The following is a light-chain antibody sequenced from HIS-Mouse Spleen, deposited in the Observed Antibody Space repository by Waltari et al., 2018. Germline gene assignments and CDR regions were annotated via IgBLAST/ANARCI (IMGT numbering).Light chain of an antibody. CDR2: GAS. J-gene: IGKJ2*01. CDR1: QSVSSN. CDR3: QQYNNWSPYT. Sequence: EIVMTQSPATLSVSPGDRATLSCRASQSVSSNLAWYQQKPGQAPRLLIYGASTRATGIPARFSGSGSGTEFTLTISSMQSEDFAVYYCQQYNNWSPYTFGQGTKLEIK. V-gene: IGKV3-15*01.